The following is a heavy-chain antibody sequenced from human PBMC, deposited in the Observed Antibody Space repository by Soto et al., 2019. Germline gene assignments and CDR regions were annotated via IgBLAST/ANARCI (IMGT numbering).Heavy chain of an antibody. Sequence: GSLRRACSASGFTFSSCGMHWVRQAAGKGLEWVAAISYDGFNKYYADSVKGRFTISKDNSKNTLYLQMNSLRAEDTAVYCCARWVYSAYGLDYWGQGP. V-gene: IGHV3-30*03. D-gene: IGHD5-12*01. CDR3: ARWVYSAYGLDY. CDR1: GFTFSSCG. J-gene: IGHJ4*02. CDR2: ISYDGFNK.